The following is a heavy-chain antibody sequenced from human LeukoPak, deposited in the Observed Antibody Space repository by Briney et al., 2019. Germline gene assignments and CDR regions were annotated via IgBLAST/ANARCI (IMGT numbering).Heavy chain of an antibody. CDR3: IKDTIFTVNAFDY. D-gene: IGHD3-3*01. J-gene: IGHJ4*02. CDR1: GMTFERHG. CDR2: IKYDGSRT. Sequence: PGGSLRLSCVVSGMTFERHGMHWVRQPPGKGLEWLAFIKYDGSRTDYADSVKGRFTVPRDNSKNTLYLEMNSLRAEDTAVYYCIKDTIFTVNAFDYWGQGTLVTVSS. V-gene: IGHV3-30*02.